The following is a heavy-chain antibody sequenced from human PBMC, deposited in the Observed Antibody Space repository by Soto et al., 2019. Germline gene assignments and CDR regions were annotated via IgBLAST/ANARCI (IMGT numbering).Heavy chain of an antibody. CDR1: GGSVSSYY. V-gene: IGHV4-59*02. CDR3: ARESSIAARPYNNWFDP. CDR2: IYYSGST. Sequence: ASETLSLTCTVSGGSVSSYYWSWIRQPPGKGLEWIGYIYYSGSTNYNPSLKSRVTISVDTSKNQFSLKLCSVTAADTAVYYCARESSIAARPYNNWFDPWGQGTLVTVSS. J-gene: IGHJ5*02. D-gene: IGHD6-6*01.